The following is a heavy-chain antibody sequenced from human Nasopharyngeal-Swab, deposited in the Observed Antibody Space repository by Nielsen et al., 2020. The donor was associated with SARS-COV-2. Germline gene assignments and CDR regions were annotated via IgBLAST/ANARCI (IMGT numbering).Heavy chain of an antibody. CDR1: GFTFSSYA. CDR3: AKSSRIVVVPAAKWFDP. CDR2: ISGSGGST. J-gene: IGHJ5*02. Sequence: GGSLRLSCAASGFTFSSYAMHWVRQAPGKGLEWVSAISGSGGSTYYADSVKGRFTISRDNSKNTLYLQMNSLRAEDTAVYYCAKSSRIVVVPAAKWFDPWGQGTLVTVSS. V-gene: IGHV3-23*01. D-gene: IGHD2-2*01.